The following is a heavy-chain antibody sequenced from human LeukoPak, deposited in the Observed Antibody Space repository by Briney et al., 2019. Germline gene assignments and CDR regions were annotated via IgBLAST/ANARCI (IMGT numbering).Heavy chain of an antibody. D-gene: IGHD3/OR15-3a*01. CDR1: GGSISSGGYY. CDR3: ARDSGFWTNYYYGMGV. V-gene: IGHV4-31*03. Sequence: PSQTLSLTCTVSGGSISSGGYYWSWIRQHPGKGLEWIGYIYYSGSTYYNPSLKGRVTISVDTSKNQFSLKLSSVTAADTAVYYCARDSGFWTNYYYGMGVWGQGTTVTVSS. J-gene: IGHJ6*02. CDR2: IYYSGST.